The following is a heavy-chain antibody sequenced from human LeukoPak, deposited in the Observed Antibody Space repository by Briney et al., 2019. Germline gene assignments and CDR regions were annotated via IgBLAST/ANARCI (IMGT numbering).Heavy chain of an antibody. CDR3: ARSIGGYCSSTSCQGGAFDY. V-gene: IGHV4-39*01. CDR1: GGSISSSSYY. Sequence: SETLSLTCTVSGGSISSSSYYWGWIRQPPGKGLEWIGSIYYSGSTYYNPTLKSRVTISVDTSKDQFSLKLSSVTAADTAVYYCARSIGGYCSSTSCQGGAFDYWGQGTLVTVSS. J-gene: IGHJ4*02. CDR2: IYYSGST. D-gene: IGHD2-2*01.